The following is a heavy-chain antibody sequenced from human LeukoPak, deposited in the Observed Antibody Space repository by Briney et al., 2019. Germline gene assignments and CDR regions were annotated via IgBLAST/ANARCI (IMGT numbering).Heavy chain of an antibody. CDR2: ISGIGGST. V-gene: IGHV3-23*01. Sequence: GGSLRLSCAASGFTFSSYAMSWVRQAPGKGLEWVSAISGIGGSTYYADSVKGRFTISRDNSKNTLYLQMNSLRAEDTAVYYCAKDALGHTVTTRYFDYWGQGTLVTVSS. CDR1: GFTFSSYA. D-gene: IGHD4-17*01. J-gene: IGHJ4*02. CDR3: AKDALGHTVTTRYFDY.